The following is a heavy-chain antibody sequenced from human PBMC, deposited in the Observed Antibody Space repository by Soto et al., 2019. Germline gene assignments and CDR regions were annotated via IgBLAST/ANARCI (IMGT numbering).Heavy chain of an antibody. CDR3: ARDPRLDSSSNDAFDI. CDR1: GGTFSSYT. Sequence: ASVKVSCKASGGTFSSYTISWVRQAPGQGLEWMGRIIPILGIANYAQKFQGRVTITADKSTSTAYMELSSLRSEDTAVYYCARDPRLDSSSNDAFDIWGQGTMVTVSS. CDR2: IIPILGIA. J-gene: IGHJ3*02. D-gene: IGHD6-6*01. V-gene: IGHV1-69*04.